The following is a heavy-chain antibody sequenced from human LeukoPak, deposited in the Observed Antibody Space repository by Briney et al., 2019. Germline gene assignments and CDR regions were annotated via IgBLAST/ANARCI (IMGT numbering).Heavy chain of an antibody. J-gene: IGHJ4*02. CDR1: GYTFTSYH. CDR3: AREFPGGYFDY. D-gene: IGHD3-16*01. Sequence: SVTVSCKASGYTFTSYHMHWVRQAPGQGLEWVGIIFSRAGNSNYAQKFQGRVTMTRDRSTNTVYMELSSLRSEDTAVYYCAREFPGGYFDYWGQGTLVTVSS. V-gene: IGHV1-46*01. CDR2: IFSRAGNS.